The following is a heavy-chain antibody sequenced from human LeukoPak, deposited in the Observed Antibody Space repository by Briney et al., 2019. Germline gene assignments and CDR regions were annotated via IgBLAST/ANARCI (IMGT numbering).Heavy chain of an antibody. CDR1: GFTFSSYA. D-gene: IGHD3-10*01. J-gene: IGHJ4*02. CDR2: ISYDGSNK. CDR3: GSGTTTTSKGEIDY. Sequence: GRSLRLSCAASGFTFSSYAMHWVRQAPGKGLEWVAVISYDGSNKYYADSVKGRFTISRDNSKNTLYLQMNSLRAEDTAAYYCGSGTTTTSKGEIDYWGQGTLVTVSS. V-gene: IGHV3-30-3*01.